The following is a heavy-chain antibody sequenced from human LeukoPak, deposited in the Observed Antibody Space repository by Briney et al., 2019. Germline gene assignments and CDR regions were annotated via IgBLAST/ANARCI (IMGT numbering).Heavy chain of an antibody. D-gene: IGHD3-10*01. J-gene: IGHJ4*02. CDR1: GFRFSSYV. Sequence: GGSLRLSCAASGFRFSSYVMSWVRQAPGKGLEYVSSIDGSDGASYYADSVKGRFTISRDNSKNTLYLQMNSLRAEDTAVYYCAKLSAGGYFDYWGQGTLVTVSS. CDR3: AKLSAGGYFDY. CDR2: IDGSDGAS. V-gene: IGHV3-23*01.